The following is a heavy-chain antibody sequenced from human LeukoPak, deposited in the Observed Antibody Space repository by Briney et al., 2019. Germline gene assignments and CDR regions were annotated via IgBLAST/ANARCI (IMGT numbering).Heavy chain of an antibody. Sequence: PGGSLRLSCAASGFTFSDYYMSWIRQAPGKGLEWVSYISSSGSTIYYADSVKGRFTISRDNAKNSLYLQMNSLRAEDTAVYYCARGKRKMATRNTPRWYYMDVWGKGTTVTVSS. D-gene: IGHD5-24*01. CDR2: ISSSGSTI. V-gene: IGHV3-11*04. CDR1: GFTFSDYY. J-gene: IGHJ6*03. CDR3: ARGKRKMATRNTPRWYYMDV.